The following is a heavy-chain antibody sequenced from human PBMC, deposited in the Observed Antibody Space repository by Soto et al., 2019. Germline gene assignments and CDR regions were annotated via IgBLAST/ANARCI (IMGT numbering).Heavy chain of an antibody. J-gene: IGHJ4*02. V-gene: IGHV1-69*06. D-gene: IGHD3-22*01. CDR2: IIPIFETA. CDR3: ARGGIHFADSSGHAFDS. CDR1: GDTFDIYG. Sequence: QVELVQSGAEVKKPGSSVKVSCKAAGDTFDIYGFNWVRQAPGEGLEWMGVIIPIFETADYAQKFQGRVSSTADKSTSTAYMELCSLTSEDTAVYYCARGGIHFADSSGHAFDSWGQGTLISVTS.